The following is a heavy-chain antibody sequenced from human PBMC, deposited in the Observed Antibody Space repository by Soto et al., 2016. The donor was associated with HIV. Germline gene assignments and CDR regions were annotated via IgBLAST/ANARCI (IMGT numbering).Heavy chain of an antibody. CDR3: AKDSAAYVNRYFDY. J-gene: IGHJ4*02. V-gene: IGHV3-43*02. Sequence: EVQLLESGGGVVQPGGSLRLSCAASGFTFDEYAMHWVRQAPGKGLEWVSLISGDGGSTYYADSVKGRFTISRDNSKNSLYLQMNSLRTEDTALYYCAKDSAAYVNRYFDYWGQGTLVTVSS. CDR1: GFTFDEYA. CDR2: ISGDGGST. D-gene: IGHD3-10*02.